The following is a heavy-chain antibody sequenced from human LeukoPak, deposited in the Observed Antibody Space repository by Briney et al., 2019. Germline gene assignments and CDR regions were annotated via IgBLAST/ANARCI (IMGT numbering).Heavy chain of an antibody. CDR3: ARGQHSAFDI. J-gene: IGHJ3*02. Sequence: SQTLSLTCAISGDSVSGNNIAWNWIRQSPSRGLEWLGRTYYTSEWYNDYAVFVTSRITINPDTSKNQFSLQLNSVTPEDTAIYYCARGQHSAFDIWGQGTMVTVSS. V-gene: IGHV6-1*01. CDR1: GDSVSGNNIA. CDR2: TYYTSEWYN.